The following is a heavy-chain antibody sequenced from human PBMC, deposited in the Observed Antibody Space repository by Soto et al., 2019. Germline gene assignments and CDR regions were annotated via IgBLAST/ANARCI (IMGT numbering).Heavy chain of an antibody. Sequence: EVQLVESGGGLVQPGGSLRLSCAASGFTFSSYWMTWVRQAPGKGLEWVANIKHDGSEKSYVDSVKGRFTMSRDNAKNSLYLQMNSLRAEDTAVYYCARYSSSLDYWGQGPLVTVSS. J-gene: IGHJ4*02. CDR2: IKHDGSEK. CDR1: GFTFSSYW. D-gene: IGHD2-21*01. CDR3: ARYSSSLDY. V-gene: IGHV3-7*01.